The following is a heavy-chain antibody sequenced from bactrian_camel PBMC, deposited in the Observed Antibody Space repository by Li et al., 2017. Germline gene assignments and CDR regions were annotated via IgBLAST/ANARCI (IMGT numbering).Heavy chain of an antibody. Sequence: HVQLVESGGGSVQVGGSLRLSCAASGYSPAKYAMGWFRQAPGKRREGVAGIGVDGETEYADFAKGRFSISKDDAKNTLYLQMNNLKPDDTAMYYCAAESPSLAGWKPTSQLNQFAYNYWGQGTQVTVS. D-gene: IGHD5*01. V-gene: IGHV3S63*01. CDR1: GYSPAKYA. J-gene: IGHJ4*01. CDR3: AAESPSLAGWKPTSQLNQFAYNY. CDR2: IGVDGET.